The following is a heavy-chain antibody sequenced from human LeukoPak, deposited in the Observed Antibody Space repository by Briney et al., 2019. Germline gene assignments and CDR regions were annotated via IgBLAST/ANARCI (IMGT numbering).Heavy chain of an antibody. CDR2: ISWNSANI. CDR3: AKEGYYDILAGYHTYSYYYTDV. Sequence: PGRSLRLSCAASGFTFDDFAMHWVRQVPGKALEWVSGISWNSANIDYADSVRGRFTISRDNAKNSLYLLMNSLRAEDTALYYCAKEGYYDILAGYHTYSYYYTDVSGKGTTVTVSS. CDR1: GFTFDDFA. V-gene: IGHV3-9*01. D-gene: IGHD3-9*01. J-gene: IGHJ6*03.